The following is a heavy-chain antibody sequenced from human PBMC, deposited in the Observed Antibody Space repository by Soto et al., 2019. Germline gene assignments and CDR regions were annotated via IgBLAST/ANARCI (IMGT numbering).Heavy chain of an antibody. CDR3: ARDLPIIAENAEYSQH. CDR1: GFSFSSYA. V-gene: IGHV3-30-3*01. J-gene: IGHJ1*01. D-gene: IGHD2-21*01. Sequence: GSLRLSCAASGFSFSSYAMHWLRHAPGNGLEWVAVISYDGSNKYYADAVKGRFTIARDNSKNALYLQVNSLRAEDTAVYSCARDLPIIAENAEYSQHWGHGTMVTVSS. CDR2: ISYDGSNK.